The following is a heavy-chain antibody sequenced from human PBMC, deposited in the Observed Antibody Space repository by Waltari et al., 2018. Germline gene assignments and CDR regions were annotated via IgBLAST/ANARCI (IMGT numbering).Heavy chain of an antibody. Sequence: EVQLVESGGGLVQPGGSLRLSCAASEFTFTSYSMNWVRQAPGRGLEWVSYISSSSRTIYYADSVKGRFTISRDNAKNSLYLQMNSLRVEDTAVYYCARDKVRGFDYWGQGTLVTVSS. J-gene: IGHJ4*02. V-gene: IGHV3-48*01. CDR3: ARDKVRGFDY. CDR1: EFTFTSYS. CDR2: ISSSSRTI.